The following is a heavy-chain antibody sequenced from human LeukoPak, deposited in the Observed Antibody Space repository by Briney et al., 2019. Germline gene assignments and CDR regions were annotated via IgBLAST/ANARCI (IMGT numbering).Heavy chain of an antibody. CDR1: GGTFSSYA. J-gene: IGHJ4*02. D-gene: IGHD2-2*01. Sequence: ASVKVSCKAPGGTFSSYAVSWVRQAPGQGLEWMGGIIPIFGTANYAQKFQGRVTITTDESTSTAYMELSSLRSEDTAVYYCARGYCSSTSCYYVYWGQGTLVTVSS. CDR3: ARGYCSSTSCYYVY. V-gene: IGHV1-69*05. CDR2: IIPIFGTA.